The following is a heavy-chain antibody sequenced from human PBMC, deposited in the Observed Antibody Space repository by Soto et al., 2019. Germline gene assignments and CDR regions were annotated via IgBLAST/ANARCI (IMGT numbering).Heavy chain of an antibody. CDR2: IYYSGST. J-gene: IGHJ3*02. CDR3: ASTAGSADAFDI. Sequence: SETLSLTCTVSGGSISSYYWSWIRQPPGKGLEWIGYIYYSGSTNYNPSLKSRVTISVDTSKNQFSLKLSSVTAADTAVYYCASTAGSADAFDIWGQGTMVTVSS. V-gene: IGHV4-59*01. CDR1: GGSISSYY. D-gene: IGHD4-17*01.